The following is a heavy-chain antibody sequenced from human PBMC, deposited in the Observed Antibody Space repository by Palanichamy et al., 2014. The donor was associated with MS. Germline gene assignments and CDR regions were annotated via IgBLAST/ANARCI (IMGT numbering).Heavy chain of an antibody. J-gene: IGHJ4*02. CDR2: IDSGGSST. Sequence: EAQLVESGGGLVQPGGSLRLSCAASGFAFSSYWMHWVRQAPGKGLVWVSRIDSGGSSTDYADSVKGRFTVSRDNAKNVVYLQMNSLRAEDTAVYYCVRDYYGYDYWGQGTLVTVSS. V-gene: IGHV3-74*01. CDR1: GFAFSSYW. D-gene: IGHD3-16*01. CDR3: VRDYYGYDY.